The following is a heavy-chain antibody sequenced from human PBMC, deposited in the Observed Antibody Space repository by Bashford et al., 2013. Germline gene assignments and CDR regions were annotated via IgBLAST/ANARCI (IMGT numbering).Heavy chain of an antibody. V-gene: IGHV2-5*02. CDR2: IYWDDDD. D-gene: IGHD3-16*01. Sequence: SGPTLVKPTQTLTLTCTFSGFSLSTSGVGVGWIRQPPGKALEWLALIYWDDDDRYTPSLKTRLTITKDTSTSEVVLTMTNMDPVDTATYYCAHTVLRRGHVWGFDYWGQGILVTVSS. CDR3: AHTVLRRGHVWGFDY. CDR1: GFSLSTSGVG. J-gene: IGHJ4*02.